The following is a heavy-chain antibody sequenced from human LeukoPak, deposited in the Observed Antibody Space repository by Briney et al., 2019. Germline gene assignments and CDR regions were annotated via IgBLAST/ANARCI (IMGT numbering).Heavy chain of an antibody. D-gene: IGHD6-13*01. CDR1: GGTFSSYA. J-gene: IGHJ4*02. Sequence: SVKVSCKASGGTFSSYAISWVRQAPGQGLEWMGGIIPIFGTANYAQKFQGRVTMTRNTSISTAYMELSSLRSEDTAVYYCARAWRRSSSWYAYWGQGTLVTVSS. V-gene: IGHV1-69*05. CDR2: IIPIFGTA. CDR3: ARAWRRSSSWYAY.